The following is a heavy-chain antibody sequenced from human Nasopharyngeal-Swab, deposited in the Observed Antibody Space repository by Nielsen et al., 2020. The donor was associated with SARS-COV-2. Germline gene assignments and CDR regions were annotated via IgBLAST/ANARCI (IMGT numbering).Heavy chain of an antibody. Sequence: GESLKISCAASGFTFSSYGMHWVRQAPGKGLEWVALISYDGSNKYYADSVKGRFTISRDNSKNTLYLQMNSLRAEDTAVYYCAKVYSGSEFDPWGQGTLVTVSS. D-gene: IGHD2-15*01. CDR2: ISYDGSNK. CDR3: AKVYSGSEFDP. V-gene: IGHV3-30*18. J-gene: IGHJ5*02. CDR1: GFTFSSYG.